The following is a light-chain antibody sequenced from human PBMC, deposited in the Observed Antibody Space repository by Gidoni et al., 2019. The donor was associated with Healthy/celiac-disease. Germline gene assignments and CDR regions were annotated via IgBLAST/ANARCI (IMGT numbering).Light chain of an antibody. J-gene: IGKJ2*01. Sequence: DIPMTQSSSSLSASVGDRVTITCRASPSISSYLNWYQQKPGKTPKLLIYAASSMQSGVPSRFSGSGSETDFTLSISSLQPEDFATCYCQQSYSTPYTFGQGTKLEIK. CDR1: PSISSY. V-gene: IGKV1-39*01. CDR3: QQSYSTPYT. CDR2: AAS.